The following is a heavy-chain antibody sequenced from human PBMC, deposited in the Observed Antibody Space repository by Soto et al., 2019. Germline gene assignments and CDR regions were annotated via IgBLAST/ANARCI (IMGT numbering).Heavy chain of an antibody. Sequence: SVTIRLPWTVAGGSISNRSCCWGWIKKPPGKGLEGIGRIYYSGSTYYNPSLKSRVTISVDTSKNQFSLKLSSVTAADTAVYYCARLVTYYDILTGYVAHYYYMDVWGKGTTVTVSS. CDR1: GGSISNRSCC. V-gene: IGHV4-39*01. J-gene: IGHJ6*03. CDR3: ARLVTYYDILTGYVAHYYYMDV. D-gene: IGHD3-9*01. CDR2: IYYSGST.